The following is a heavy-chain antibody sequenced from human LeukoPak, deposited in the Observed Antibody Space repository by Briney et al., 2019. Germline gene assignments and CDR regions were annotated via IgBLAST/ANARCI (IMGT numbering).Heavy chain of an antibody. CDR1: GGSISSGDYY. Sequence: SETLSLTCTVSGGSISSGDYYWRWGRQPPGRGVGWIGYSCYSGSTYYNPSLKSRVIMSVDTSKNQFSLKLSSVTAADTAIYYCARAVVVITNRQPHNYYYYMDVWGKGTTVTDSS. D-gene: IGHD2-21*01. CDR3: ARAVVVITNRQPHNYYYYMDV. V-gene: IGHV4-30-4*01. CDR2: SCYSGST. J-gene: IGHJ6*03.